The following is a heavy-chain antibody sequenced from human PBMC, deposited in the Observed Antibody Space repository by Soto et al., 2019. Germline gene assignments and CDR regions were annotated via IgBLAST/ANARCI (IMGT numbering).Heavy chain of an antibody. V-gene: IGHV3-33*01. J-gene: IGHJ6*02. CDR2: IWYDGSHK. Sequence: GGSLRLSCAASGFTFNRFGMHWVRQAPGKGLEWVAVIWYDGSHKYYGDSVKGRITISRDNSKNTLYLQMNSLRAEDTAVYYCARELGYESSGYGYSYYYAMDVWGQGTTVTVSS. CDR3: ARELGYESSGYGYSYYYAMDV. CDR1: GFTFNRFG. D-gene: IGHD3-22*01.